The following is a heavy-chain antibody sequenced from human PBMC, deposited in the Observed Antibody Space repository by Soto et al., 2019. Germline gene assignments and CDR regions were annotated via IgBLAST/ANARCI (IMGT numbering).Heavy chain of an antibody. Sequence: GASVKVSCKASGYTFTSYDINWVRQATGQGLEWMGWMNPNSGNTGYAQKFQGRVTMTRNTSMSTAYMELSSLRSEDTAVYYCARGIWSSGWYGAFDICGQGTMVTVSS. CDR2: MNPNSGNT. V-gene: IGHV1-8*01. J-gene: IGHJ3*02. CDR3: ARGIWSSGWYGAFDI. D-gene: IGHD6-19*01. CDR1: GYTFTSYD.